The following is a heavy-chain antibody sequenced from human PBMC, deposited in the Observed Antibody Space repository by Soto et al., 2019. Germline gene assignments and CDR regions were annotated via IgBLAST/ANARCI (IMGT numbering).Heavy chain of an antibody. V-gene: IGHV2-5*01. D-gene: IGHD3-3*01. CDR3: SQQFFAQCAFDV. Sequence: QITLKESGPTLVKPTQTLTLTCTFSGFSLSTSGVGVGWIRQPPGKALEWLALIYWNDDKHYSPSLKSRLTNHQDTPKNQVVPKIANKDPLDTGKKYLSQQFFAQCAFDVWGQGTMVTVSS. CDR2: IYWNDDK. CDR1: GFSLSTSGVG. J-gene: IGHJ3*01.